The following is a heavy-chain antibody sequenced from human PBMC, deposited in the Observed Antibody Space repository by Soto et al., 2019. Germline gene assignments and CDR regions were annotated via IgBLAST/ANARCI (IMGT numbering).Heavy chain of an antibody. CDR1: GGSFSGYY. CDR3: ARHPIPYYFDY. V-gene: IGHV4-59*08. Sequence: SETLSLTCAVYGGSFSGYYWSWIRQPPGKGLEWIGYIYYSGSTNYNPSLKSRVTISVDTSKNQFSLKLSSVTAADTAVYYCARHPIPYYFDYWGQGTLVTVSS. D-gene: IGHD2-2*02. CDR2: IYYSGST. J-gene: IGHJ4*02.